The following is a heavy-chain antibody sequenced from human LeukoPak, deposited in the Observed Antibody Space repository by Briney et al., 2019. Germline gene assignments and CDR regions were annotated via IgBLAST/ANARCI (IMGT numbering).Heavy chain of an antibody. V-gene: IGHV3-9*01. Sequence: GGSLRLSCAASGFTFDDYAMHWVRQAPGKGLEWVSGISWNSGSIGYADSVKGRFTISRDNAKNSLYLQMNSLRAEDTALYYCANLRGYSGYDNYWGQGTLVTVSS. CDR1: GFTFDDYA. D-gene: IGHD5-12*01. CDR3: ANLRGYSGYDNY. CDR2: ISWNSGSI. J-gene: IGHJ4*02.